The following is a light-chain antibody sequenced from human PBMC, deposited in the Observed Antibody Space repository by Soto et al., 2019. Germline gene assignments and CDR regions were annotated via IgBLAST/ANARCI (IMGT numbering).Light chain of an antibody. J-gene: IGKJ5*01. CDR2: QTS. CDR3: QQYTGPPTT. Sequence: EIVFTQSPATLSSFPGDRVTLSCRASQYINTRLAWYQHRPGQAPRLLIYQTSLRAAGIPARFSGSGSGTDFTLTITRLEPEDSAVYFCQQYTGPPTTFGQGTRLEIK. CDR1: QYINTR. V-gene: IGKV3D-11*03.